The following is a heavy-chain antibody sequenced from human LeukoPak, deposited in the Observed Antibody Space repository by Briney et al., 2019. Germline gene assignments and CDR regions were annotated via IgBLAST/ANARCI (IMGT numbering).Heavy chain of an antibody. CDR1: GYTFTSNW. CDR2: IFPGNSDT. J-gene: IGHJ4*02. D-gene: IGHD1-26*01. V-gene: IGHV5-51*01. Sequence: PGESLKISCKGSGYTFTSNWIGWVRQMPGKGLEWMGGIFPGNSDTRYSPSFQGQVIMSVDKAISTAFLQWSSLKASDSAMYYCAREGSSSYAHWGQGTLVTVSS. CDR3: AREGSSSYAH.